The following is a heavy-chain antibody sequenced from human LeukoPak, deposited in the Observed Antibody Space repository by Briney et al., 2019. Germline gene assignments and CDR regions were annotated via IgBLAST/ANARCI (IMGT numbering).Heavy chain of an antibody. CDR2: FDPEDGET. Sequence: ASVKVSYKVSGYTLTELSMHWVRQAPGKGLEWMGGFDPEDGETIYAQKFQGRVTMTEDTSTDTAYMELSSLRSEDTAVYYCATPYSGSYYGDAFDIWGQGTMVTVSS. CDR3: ATPYSGSYYGDAFDI. D-gene: IGHD1-26*01. J-gene: IGHJ3*02. CDR1: GYTLTELS. V-gene: IGHV1-24*01.